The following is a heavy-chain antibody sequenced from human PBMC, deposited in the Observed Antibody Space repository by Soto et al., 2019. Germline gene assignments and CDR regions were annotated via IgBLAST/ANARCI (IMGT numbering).Heavy chain of an antibody. CDR3: ARAGSWACGGDCYYYGMDV. CDR1: GYTFTSYG. Sequence: QVQLVQSGAEVQKPGASVKVSCTASGYTFTSYGISWVRQAPGQGLEWLGWISAYNGNTNYAPKLQGRVTMTTDASSGPAYMGLRSLRSDDTAVYYCARAGSWACGGDCYYYGMDVWGQGTTVTVSS. D-gene: IGHD2-21*01. CDR2: ISAYNGNT. J-gene: IGHJ6*02. V-gene: IGHV1-18*01.